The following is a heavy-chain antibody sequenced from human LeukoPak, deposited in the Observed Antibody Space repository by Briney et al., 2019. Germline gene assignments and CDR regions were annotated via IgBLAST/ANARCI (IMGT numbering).Heavy chain of an antibody. D-gene: IGHD4-17*01. CDR1: GFTFSNYS. V-gene: IGHV3-21*01. CDR3: ARAGGSTVSHSDY. Sequence: GGSLRLSCAASGFTFSNYSMNWIRQAPGKGLEWVSSISSSTSYIYYADSVKGRFTISKDNAKNPLYLQTNSLRAEDTAVYYCARAGGSTVSHSDYWGQGTLVTVSS. J-gene: IGHJ4*02. CDR2: ISSSTSYI.